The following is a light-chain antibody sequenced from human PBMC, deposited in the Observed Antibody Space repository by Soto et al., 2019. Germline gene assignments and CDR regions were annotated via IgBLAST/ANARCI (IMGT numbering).Light chain of an antibody. CDR1: QSVSTY. J-gene: IGKJ4*01. Sequence: EIVMAQAHATLSVSPGEIATLSCMSSQSVSTYLAWYQQKPGQAPRLLIYGASSRATGIPDRFSGSGSGTDFTLTISRLEPEDFAVYYCQQYGSSPLTFGGGTKVDIK. CDR3: QQYGSSPLT. V-gene: IGKV3-20*01. CDR2: GAS.